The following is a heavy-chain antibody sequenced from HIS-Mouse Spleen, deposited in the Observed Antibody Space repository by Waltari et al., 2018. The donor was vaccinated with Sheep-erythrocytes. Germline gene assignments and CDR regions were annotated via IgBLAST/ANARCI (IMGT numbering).Heavy chain of an antibody. CDR1: GFTFSSYA. D-gene: IGHD4-17*01. J-gene: IGHJ4*02. V-gene: IGHV3-23*01. CDR2: ISGSGGST. Sequence: EVQLLESGGGLVQPGGSLRLSCAASGFTFSSYAMSWVRQAPGKGLEWVSAISGSGGSTYYADSVKGRFTISRDNSKNTLYLQMNRLRAEDTAVYYCAKQTLRRTYFDYWGQGTLVTVSS. CDR3: AKQTLRRTYFDY.